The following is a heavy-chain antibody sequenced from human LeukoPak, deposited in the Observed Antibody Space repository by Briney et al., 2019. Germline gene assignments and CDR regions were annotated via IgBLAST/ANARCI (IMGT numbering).Heavy chain of an antibody. CDR3: AQDRGYSYGYAPLHDY. Sequence: PGGSLRLSCAASRFTFSSYAMSWVRQAPGKGLECVSAISGSGGGTYYADSVKGRFTISRDNSKNTLYLQMNSLRAEGTAVYYCAQDRGYSYGYAPLHDYWGQGTLVTVSS. D-gene: IGHD5-18*01. CDR2: ISGSGGGT. V-gene: IGHV3-23*01. CDR1: RFTFSSYA. J-gene: IGHJ4*02.